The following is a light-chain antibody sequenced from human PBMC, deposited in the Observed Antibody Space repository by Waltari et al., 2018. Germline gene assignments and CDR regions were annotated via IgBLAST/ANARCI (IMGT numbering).Light chain of an antibody. CDR1: QSVRGY. CDR2: DTS. CDR3: QHRGHWPPDAT. V-gene: IGKV3-11*01. J-gene: IGKJ3*01. Sequence: EFVLTQSPATLSLSPGERATLSCRASQSVRGYLAWYQQKPGQAPRLLIYDTSNRATGIPARFSGSGSGTEFTLTISSLEPEDFAVYYCQHRGHWPPDATFGPGTKVDIK.